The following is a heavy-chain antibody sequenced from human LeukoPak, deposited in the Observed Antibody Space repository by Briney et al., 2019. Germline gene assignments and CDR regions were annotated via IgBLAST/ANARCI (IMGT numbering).Heavy chain of an antibody. CDR2: INHSGST. J-gene: IGHJ4*02. CDR3: ARVEDTGYLFQ. CDR1: GGSFGGYY. D-gene: IGHD6-25*01. Sequence: SETLSLTCAVYGGSFGGYYWSWIRQPPGKGLEWIGEINHSGSTNYNPSLKSRVTISVDTSKNQFSLKLSSVTAADTAVYYCARVEDTGYLFQWGQGTLVTVSS. V-gene: IGHV4-34*01.